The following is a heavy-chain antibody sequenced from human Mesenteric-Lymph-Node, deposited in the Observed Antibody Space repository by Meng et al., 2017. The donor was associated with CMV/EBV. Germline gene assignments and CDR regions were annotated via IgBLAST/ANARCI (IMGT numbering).Heavy chain of an antibody. CDR1: GYTFIDYY. CDR3: ARGRDGYNEIDF. Sequence: ASVKVSCKTSGYTFIDYYIHWVRQAPGQGLEWMGWMNIKRDYTNFAQKFKSRVTLTRDTSISTAYMELTGLISDDTAVYYCARGRDGYNEIDFWGQGTLVTVSS. V-gene: IGHV1-2*02. D-gene: IGHD5-24*01. CDR2: MNIKRDYT. J-gene: IGHJ4*02.